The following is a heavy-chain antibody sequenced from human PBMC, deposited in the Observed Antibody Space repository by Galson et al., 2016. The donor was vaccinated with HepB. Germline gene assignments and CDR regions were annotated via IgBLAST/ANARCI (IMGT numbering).Heavy chain of an antibody. J-gene: IGHJ4*02. CDR3: ARGGASDASGY. CDR2: IYSGGGT. CDR1: GFSVSNNY. Sequence: SLRLSCAASGFSVSNNYMTWVRQAPGKGLEWVSLIYSGGGTSFADSVKGRFTISRDNSKNTLHLKMNSLRAEDTAVYYCARGGASDASGYWGQGTLVTVSS. V-gene: IGHV3-53*01. D-gene: IGHD2-21*02.